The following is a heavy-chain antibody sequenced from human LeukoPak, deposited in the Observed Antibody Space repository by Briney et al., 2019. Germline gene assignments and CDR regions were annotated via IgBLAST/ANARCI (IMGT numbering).Heavy chain of an antibody. V-gene: IGHV3-7*03. J-gene: IGHJ4*02. CDR3: AKGGEMATISFFDY. Sequence: GGSLRLSCAASGFTLSSYWMSWVRQAPGKGLEWVANIKQDGSEKYYVDSVKGRFTISRDNAKNSLYLQMNSLRAEDMALYYCAKGGEMATISFFDYWGQGTLVTVSS. CDR2: IKQDGSEK. D-gene: IGHD5-24*01. CDR1: GFTLSSYW.